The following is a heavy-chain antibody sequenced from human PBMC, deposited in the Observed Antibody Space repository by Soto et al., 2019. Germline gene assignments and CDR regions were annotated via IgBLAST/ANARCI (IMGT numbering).Heavy chain of an antibody. Sequence: GGSLRLSCAASGFTFSSYAMSWVRQAPGKGLEWVSAISGSGGSTYYADSVKGRFTISRDNSKNTLYLQMNSLRAEDTAVYYCAKVSDFYGSGSYYHFDYRGQGTLVTVSS. J-gene: IGHJ4*02. CDR2: ISGSGGST. CDR1: GFTFSSYA. D-gene: IGHD3-10*01. V-gene: IGHV3-23*01. CDR3: AKVSDFYGSGSYYHFDY.